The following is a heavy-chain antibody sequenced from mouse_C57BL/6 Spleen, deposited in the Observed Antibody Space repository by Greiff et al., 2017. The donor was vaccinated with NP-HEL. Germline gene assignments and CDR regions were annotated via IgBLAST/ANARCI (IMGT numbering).Heavy chain of an antibody. D-gene: IGHD2-5*01. V-gene: IGHV5-16*01. CDR1: GFTFSDYY. Sequence: EVQLVESEGGLVQPGSSMKLSCTASGFTFSDYYMAWVRQVPEKGLEWVANINYDGSSTYYLDSLKSRFIISRDNAKNILYLQMSSLKSEDTATYYCARDSYSNYAMDYWGQGTSVTVSS. CDR2: INYDGSST. CDR3: ARDSYSNYAMDY. J-gene: IGHJ4*01.